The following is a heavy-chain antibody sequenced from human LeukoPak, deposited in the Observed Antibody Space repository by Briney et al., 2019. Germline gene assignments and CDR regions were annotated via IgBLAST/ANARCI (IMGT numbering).Heavy chain of an antibody. CDR3: ARGPGNYYDSSGYYSDAFDI. J-gene: IGHJ3*02. CDR1: GYTFTSYD. CDR2: MNPNSGNT. D-gene: IGHD3-22*01. V-gene: IGHV1-8*01. Sequence: ASVKVSCKASGYTFTSYDINWVRQATGQGLEWMGWMNPNSGNTGYAQKFQGRVTMTRNTSLSTAYMELSSLRSEDTAVYYCARGPGNYYDSSGYYSDAFDIWGQGTMVTVSS.